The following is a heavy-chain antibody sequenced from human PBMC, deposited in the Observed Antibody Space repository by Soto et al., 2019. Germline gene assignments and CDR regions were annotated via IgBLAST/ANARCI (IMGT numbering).Heavy chain of an antibody. CDR1: GGSFSGYY. D-gene: IGHD4-17*01. Sequence: QVQLQQWGAGLLKPSETLSLTCAVYGGSFSGYYWSWIRQPPGKGLEWIGEINHSGSTNYNPSLKSRVNISVDTSKNQLSLKLSSVTAADTAVYYCACTVTTSRRFDPWGQGTLVTVSS. CDR3: ACTVTTSRRFDP. CDR2: INHSGST. V-gene: IGHV4-34*01. J-gene: IGHJ5*02.